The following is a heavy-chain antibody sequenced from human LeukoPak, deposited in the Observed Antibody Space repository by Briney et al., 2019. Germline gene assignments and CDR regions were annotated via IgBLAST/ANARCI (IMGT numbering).Heavy chain of an antibody. CDR3: AKSRVVMVQHYFDY. D-gene: IGHD1-1*01. Sequence: GGSLRLSCAASGFTFSSYAMSWVRQAPGKGLEWVSAISGSGGTTYYADSVKGRFTISRDNSKDTLYLQMNSLRAEDTAIYYCAKSRVVMVQHYFDYWGQGTLVTVSS. CDR1: GFTFSSYA. CDR2: ISGSGGTT. J-gene: IGHJ4*02. V-gene: IGHV3-23*01.